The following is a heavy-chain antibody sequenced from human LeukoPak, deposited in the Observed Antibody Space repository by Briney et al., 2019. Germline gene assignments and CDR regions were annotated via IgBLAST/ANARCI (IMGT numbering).Heavy chain of an antibody. D-gene: IGHD3-10*01. V-gene: IGHV4-34*01. CDR2: INHSGST. CDR1: GGSFSGYY. Sequence: SETLSLTCAVYGGSFSGYYWRGIRQPPGKGPEWIGEINHSGSTNYNPSLKSRVTISVDSSKDQFSLKQSSVTAADTAVYYCARSDGAFWGQGTLVTVSS. J-gene: IGHJ4*02. CDR3: ARSDGAF.